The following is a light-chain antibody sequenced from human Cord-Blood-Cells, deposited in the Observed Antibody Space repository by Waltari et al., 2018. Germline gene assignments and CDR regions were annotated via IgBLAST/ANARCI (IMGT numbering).Light chain of an antibody. J-gene: IGLJ3*02. Sequence: QAVLTQPSSLSASPAASASLTCTLRSGINVGTYRIYWYQQNPGSPPQYLLRYKSDSDKQQGSGVPSRFSGSKDASANAGIFLISGLQSEDEAYYYCMIWHSSAWVFGGGTKLTVL. CDR1: SGINVGTYR. V-gene: IGLV5-45*03. CDR3: MIWHSSAWV. CDR2: YKSDSDK.